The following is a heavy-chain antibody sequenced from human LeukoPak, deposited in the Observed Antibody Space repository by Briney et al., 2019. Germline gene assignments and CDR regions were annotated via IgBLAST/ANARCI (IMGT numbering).Heavy chain of an antibody. Sequence: GGSLRLSCAASGFTFSSYAMGWVRQAPGKGLEWVSAIGGSGDFTYYAEYVRGRFTISRDNSEKTLYLQMNSLRAEDTAVYYCAKADRGWGVITKDWGQGTLVTVSS. D-gene: IGHD3-10*01. J-gene: IGHJ4*02. CDR1: GFTFSSYA. CDR2: IGGSGDFT. CDR3: AKADRGWGVITKD. V-gene: IGHV3-23*01.